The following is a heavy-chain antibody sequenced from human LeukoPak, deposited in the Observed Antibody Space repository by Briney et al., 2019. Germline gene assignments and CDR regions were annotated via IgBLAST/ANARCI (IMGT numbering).Heavy chain of an antibody. Sequence: GGSLRLSCAASGFTVSSNYMSWVRQAPGKGLEWVSVIYSGGSTYYADSVKGRFTISRDNAKNSLYLQMNSLRAEDTAVYYCATGGVQWLATYFDYWGQGTLVTVSS. CDR2: IYSGGST. J-gene: IGHJ4*02. D-gene: IGHD6-19*01. CDR1: GFTVSSNY. CDR3: ATGGVQWLATYFDY. V-gene: IGHV3-53*01.